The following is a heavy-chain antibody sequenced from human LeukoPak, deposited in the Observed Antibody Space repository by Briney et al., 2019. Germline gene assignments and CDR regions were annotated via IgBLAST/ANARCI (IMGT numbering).Heavy chain of an antibody. V-gene: IGHV3-30-3*01. CDR1: GFTFSSYA. D-gene: IGHD5-18*01. CDR2: ISYDGSNK. CDR3: ARGNVDTAMLGAFDI. J-gene: IGHJ3*02. Sequence: PGRSLRLSCAASGFTFSSYAMHWVRQAPGKGLEWVAVISYDGSNKYYADSVKGRFTISRDNSKNTLYLQMNSLRAEDTAVYYCARGNVDTAMLGAFDIWGQGTMVTVSS.